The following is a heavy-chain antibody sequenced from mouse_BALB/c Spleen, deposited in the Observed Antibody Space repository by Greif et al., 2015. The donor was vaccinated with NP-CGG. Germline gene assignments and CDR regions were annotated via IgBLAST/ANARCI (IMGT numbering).Heavy chain of an antibody. CDR2: ISSGSSTI. D-gene: IGHD1-1*01. Sequence: EVKLMESGGGLVQPGGSRKLSCAASGFTFSSFGMHWVRQAPEKGLEWVAYISSGSSTIYYADTVKGRFTISRDNPKNTLFLQTTSLRSEDTAMYYCASAHYGYFDYWGQGTTLTVSS. CDR1: GFTFSSFG. J-gene: IGHJ2*01. V-gene: IGHV5-17*02. CDR3: ASAHYGYFDY.